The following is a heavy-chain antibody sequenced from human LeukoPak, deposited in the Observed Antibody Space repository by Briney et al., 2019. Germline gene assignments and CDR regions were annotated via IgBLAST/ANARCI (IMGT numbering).Heavy chain of an antibody. V-gene: IGHV3-43*02. CDR1: GFSFDDYA. CDR3: ARDPTPPPLYGSLDF. CDR2: INGDGGST. J-gene: IGHJ4*02. D-gene: IGHD5-24*01. Sequence: GGSLRPSCAASGFSFDDYAMHWVRQAPGKGLEWVSLINGDGGSTYYAHSVEGRFTISRDNSKYSLYLQMNSLRTEDSAFYYCARDPTPPPLYGSLDFWGQGTLVTVSS.